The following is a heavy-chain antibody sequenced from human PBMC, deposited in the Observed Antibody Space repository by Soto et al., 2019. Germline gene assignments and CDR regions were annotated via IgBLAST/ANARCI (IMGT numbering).Heavy chain of an antibody. V-gene: IGHV4-39*01. Sequence: SETLSLTCTVSGGSISGSTYYWGYIRQPPGKGLEWIGTIYHSGSTYYNPSLKSRVTISVDTSKNQFSLMLSSVTAADTAVYYCVRHGDFWSGYSHYPDFDHWGLGTLVTVSS. CDR1: GGSISGSTYY. J-gene: IGHJ4*02. CDR2: IYHSGST. D-gene: IGHD3-3*01. CDR3: VRHGDFWSGYSHYPDFDH.